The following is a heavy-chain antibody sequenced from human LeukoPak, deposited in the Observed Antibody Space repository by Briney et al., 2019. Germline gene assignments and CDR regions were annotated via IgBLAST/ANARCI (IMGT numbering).Heavy chain of an antibody. CDR2: VSSSGRT. V-gene: IGHV4-61*02. J-gene: IGHJ4*02. Sequence: SETLSLTCTVSGDSISSGSFYWSWIRQAAGKGLEWIGRVSSSGRTTYNPSLKSRLTISITTSKNQFSLKLSSVTAADTAVYYCARDFGYGDYFFDDWGQGTLVTVPS. CDR3: ARDFGYGDYFFDD. CDR1: GDSISSGSFY. D-gene: IGHD4-17*01.